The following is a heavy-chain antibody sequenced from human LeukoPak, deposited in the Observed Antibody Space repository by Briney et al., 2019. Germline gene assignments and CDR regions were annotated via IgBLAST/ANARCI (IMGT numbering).Heavy chain of an antibody. J-gene: IGHJ4*02. Sequence: GGSLRLSCAASGFTVSSNYMSWVRQAPGKGLEWVSVIYSGGSTYCADSVKGRFTISRDNSKNTLYLQMNSLRAEDTAVYYCARQASPGSYFDYWGQGTLVTVSS. D-gene: IGHD2-2*01. CDR3: ARQASPGSYFDY. CDR1: GFTVSSNY. V-gene: IGHV3-66*04. CDR2: IYSGGST.